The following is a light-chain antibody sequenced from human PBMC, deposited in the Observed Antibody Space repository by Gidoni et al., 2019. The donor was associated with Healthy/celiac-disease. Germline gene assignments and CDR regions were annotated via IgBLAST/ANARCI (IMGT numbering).Light chain of an antibody. CDR2: GAS. Sequence: EIVLTQSPGPLSLSPGERATLPCRASQSVSSSYLAWYQQKPGQAPRLLIYGASSRATGLPDRFSGSGSGTDFTLTISRREPEDFAVYYCQQYGSSMYSFXXXTKLEIK. V-gene: IGKV3-20*01. J-gene: IGKJ2*03. CDR3: QQYGSSMYS. CDR1: QSVSSSY.